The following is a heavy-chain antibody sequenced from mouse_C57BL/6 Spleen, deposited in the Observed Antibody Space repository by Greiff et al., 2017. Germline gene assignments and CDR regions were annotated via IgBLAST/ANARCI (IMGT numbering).Heavy chain of an antibody. CDR1: GFTFSSYG. CDR2: ISSGGSYT. CDR3: ARRYYDYDEGFAY. Sequence: EVKLMESGGDLVKPGGSLKLSCAASGFTFSSYGMSWVRQTPDKRLEWVATISSGGSYTYYPDSVKGRFTISRDNAKNTLYLQMSSLKSEDTAMYYCARRYYDYDEGFAYWGQGTLVTVSA. D-gene: IGHD2-4*01. V-gene: IGHV5-6*01. J-gene: IGHJ3*01.